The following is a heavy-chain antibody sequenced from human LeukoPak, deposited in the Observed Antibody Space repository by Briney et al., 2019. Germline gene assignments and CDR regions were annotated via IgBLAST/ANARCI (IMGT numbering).Heavy chain of an antibody. CDR2: IWYDGSNK. V-gene: IGHV3-33*06. CDR3: AKSATTVTSNFDY. Sequence: GGSLRLSCAASGFTFSSYSMNWVRQAPGKGLEWVAVIWYDGSNKYYADSVKGRFTISRDNSKNTLYLQMNSLRAEDTAVYYCAKSATTVTSNFDYWGQGTLVTVSS. CDR1: GFTFSSYS. D-gene: IGHD4-17*01. J-gene: IGHJ4*02.